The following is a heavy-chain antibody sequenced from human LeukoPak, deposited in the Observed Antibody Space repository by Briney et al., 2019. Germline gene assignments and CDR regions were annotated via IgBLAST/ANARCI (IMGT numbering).Heavy chain of an antibody. CDR2: IYYSGST. CDR1: GGSISGYY. Sequence: PSETLSLTCTVSGGSISGYYRSWIRQPPGKGLEWIGYIYYSGSTTYNPSLKSRVTISVDTSKNHFSLKLSSVTAADTAVYYCARRVSASGRDYFDYWGQGTLVTVSS. V-gene: IGHV4-59*08. D-gene: IGHD2-2*01. CDR3: ARRVSASGRDYFDY. J-gene: IGHJ4*02.